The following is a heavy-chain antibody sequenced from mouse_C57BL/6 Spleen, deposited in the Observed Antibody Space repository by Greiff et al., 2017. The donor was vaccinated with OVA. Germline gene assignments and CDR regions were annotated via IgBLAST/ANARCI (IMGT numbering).Heavy chain of an antibody. CDR2: IRNKANNHAT. V-gene: IGHV6-6*01. D-gene: IGHD1-1*01. CDR1: GFTFSDAW. CDR3: TRGYYGSSYYFDY. Sequence: EVHLVESGGGLVQPGGSMKLSCAASGFTFSDAWMDWVRQSPEMGLEWVAEIRNKANNHATYYAESVKGRFTISRDDSKSSVYLQMNSLRAEDTGIYYCTRGYYGSSYYFDYWGQGTTRTVSS. J-gene: IGHJ2*01.